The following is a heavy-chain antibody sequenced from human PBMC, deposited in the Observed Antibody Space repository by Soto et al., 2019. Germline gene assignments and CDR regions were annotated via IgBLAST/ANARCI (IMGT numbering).Heavy chain of an antibody. J-gene: IGHJ4*02. D-gene: IGHD5-18*01. Sequence: QVQLVQSGAEVKKPGSSVKVSCKASGDTLSNYGVSWVRQVHGKGIEWMGGTNAILGSRDYAQTSQGRMTITSDESTTTSYMEVISLASHDPAVYYCAVGDSIDTGDHWGQGTLVTFSS. CDR3: AVGDSIDTGDH. CDR2: TNAILGSR. V-gene: IGHV1-69*01. CDR1: GDTLSNYG.